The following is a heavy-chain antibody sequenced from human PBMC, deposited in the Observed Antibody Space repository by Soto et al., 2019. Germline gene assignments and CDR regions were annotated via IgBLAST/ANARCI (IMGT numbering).Heavy chain of an antibody. V-gene: IGHV4-4*02. CDR2: IFYSGSN. D-gene: IGHD1-26*01. CDR3: VHHGVVPYYQDF. J-gene: IGHJ4*02. CDR1: GGSLSSSNW. Sequence: SGTLSLTCAVSGGSLSSSNWWRWVRQPPGKTLEWVGEIFYSGSNKYNPSLNSRVTISPDKSKNHLSLRLTSVSAADTAVYYCVHHGVVPYYQDFWGQGILVTFSS.